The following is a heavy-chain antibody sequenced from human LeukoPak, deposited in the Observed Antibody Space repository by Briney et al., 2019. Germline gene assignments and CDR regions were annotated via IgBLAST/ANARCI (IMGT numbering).Heavy chain of an antibody. D-gene: IGHD3-10*01. CDR2: IYYSGST. CDR3: ARVRWFGDSAPFDY. Sequence: PSKTLSLTCTVSGGSISSSSYYWGWIRQPPGKGLEWIGSIYYSGSTYYNPSLKSRVTISVDTSKNQFSLKLSSVTAADTAVYYCARVRWFGDSAPFDYWGQGTLVTVSS. J-gene: IGHJ4*02. CDR1: GGSISSSSYY. V-gene: IGHV4-39*07.